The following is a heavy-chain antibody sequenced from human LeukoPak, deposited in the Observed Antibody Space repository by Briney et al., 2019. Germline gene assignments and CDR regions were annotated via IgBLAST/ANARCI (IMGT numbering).Heavy chain of an antibody. V-gene: IGHV3-30*18. Sequence: GGSLRLSCAASGFTFSSYGMHWVRQAPVKGLEWVAVISYDGSNKYYADSVKGRFTISRDNSKNTLYLQMNSLRAEDTAVYYCAKEAQYDFWSGYSLDYWGQGTLVTVSS. CDR2: ISYDGSNK. CDR1: GFTFSSYG. J-gene: IGHJ4*02. D-gene: IGHD3-3*01. CDR3: AKEAQYDFWSGYSLDY.